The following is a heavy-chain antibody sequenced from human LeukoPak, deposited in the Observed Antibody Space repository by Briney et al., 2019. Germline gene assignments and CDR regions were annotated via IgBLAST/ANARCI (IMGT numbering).Heavy chain of an antibody. CDR2: INPSGGST. CDR1: GYTFTSYY. V-gene: IGHV1-46*01. J-gene: IGHJ6*02. D-gene: IGHD3-10*02. CDR3: ATRGAPFVPYYYYGMDV. Sequence: ASVKVSCKASGYTFTSYYMHWVRQAPGQGLEWMGIINPSGGSTSYAQKFQDRVTMTRDTSTSTVYMELSSLRSEDTAVYYCATRGAPFVPYYYYGMDVWGQGTTVTVSS.